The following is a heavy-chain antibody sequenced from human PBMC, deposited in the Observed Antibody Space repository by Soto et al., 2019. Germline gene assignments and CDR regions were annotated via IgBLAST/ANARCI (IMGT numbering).Heavy chain of an antibody. CDR1: GCSISGSSYY. J-gene: IGHJ4*01. D-gene: IGHD5-12*01. Sequence: PSETLSLTCTFSGCSISGSSYYWGWIRQPPGKGLEWIGSISYSGSTYSNPSLKSRVTISVDTSKNQFSLTVTSVTAADTAVYYCARRIVATETFDYRGRGTLVTVSS. CDR2: ISYSGST. CDR3: ARRIVATETFDY. V-gene: IGHV4-39*01.